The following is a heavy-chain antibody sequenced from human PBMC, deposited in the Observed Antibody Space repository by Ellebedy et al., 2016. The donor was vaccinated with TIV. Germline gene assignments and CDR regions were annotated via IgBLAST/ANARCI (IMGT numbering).Heavy chain of an antibody. CDR1: GFTFNTYA. Sequence: GESLKISXEASGFTFNTYAMHWVRQAPGKGLEWVAIMWYDGSTEFYGDSVQGRFTISRDNSKNMLYLQMNSLRAEDTAVYYCARDGGINDFWSGYYSGYHYYYMDVWGTGTTVTVSS. CDR3: ARDGGINDFWSGYYSGYHYYYMDV. V-gene: IGHV3-33*01. D-gene: IGHD3-3*01. CDR2: MWYDGSTE. J-gene: IGHJ6*03.